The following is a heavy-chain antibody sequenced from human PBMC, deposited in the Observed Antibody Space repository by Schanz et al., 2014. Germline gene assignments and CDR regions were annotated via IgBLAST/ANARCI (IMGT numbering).Heavy chain of an antibody. CDR3: ARGRVLES. CDR2: IWYDGSNK. CDR1: GFTFSAYY. V-gene: IGHV3-33*08. D-gene: IGHD1-1*01. J-gene: IGHJ5*02. Sequence: QVQLVDSGGGLVQPGGSLRLSCAASGFTFSAYYMDWVRQAPGKGLEWVAVIWYDGSNKYYADSVKGRFTISRDNSKNSLYLQMNSLRPEDTAVYYCARGRVLESWGQGTLXTVSS.